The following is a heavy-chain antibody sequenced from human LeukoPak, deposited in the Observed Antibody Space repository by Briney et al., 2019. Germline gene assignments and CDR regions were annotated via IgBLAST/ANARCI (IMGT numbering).Heavy chain of an antibody. Sequence: SETLSLTCAVYGGSFSGYYWSWIRQPPGKGLEWIGEINHSGSTNYNPSLKSRVTISVDTSKNQFSLKLSSVTAADTAVYYCARKSQILRYFDWPTHGMDVWGQGTTVTVSS. CDR2: INHSGST. D-gene: IGHD3-9*01. CDR3: ARKSQILRYFDWPTHGMDV. J-gene: IGHJ6*02. V-gene: IGHV4-34*01. CDR1: GGSFSGYY.